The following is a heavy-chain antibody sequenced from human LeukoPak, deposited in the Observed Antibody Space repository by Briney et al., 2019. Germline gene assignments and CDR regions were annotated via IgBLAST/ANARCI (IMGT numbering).Heavy chain of an antibody. D-gene: IGHD1-26*01. CDR3: ARESSGTYYHFDY. Sequence: QAGGSLRLSCAASGFTFSNYAMNWVRQAPGKGLEWVSYISTSSSTRYYADSVKGRFTISRDNAKNSLYLQMNSLRDEDTAVYFCARESSGTYYHFDYWGQGTLVTVSS. J-gene: IGHJ4*02. V-gene: IGHV3-48*02. CDR2: ISTSSSTR. CDR1: GFTFSNYA.